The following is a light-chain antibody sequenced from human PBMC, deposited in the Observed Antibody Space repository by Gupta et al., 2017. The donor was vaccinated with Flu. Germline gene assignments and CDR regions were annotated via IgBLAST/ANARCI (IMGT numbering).Light chain of an antibody. V-gene: IGLV2-23*03. CDR1: SSDVGSYNL. CDR2: EGS. Sequence: QSALTHPASVSGSPGQSLTISCTGTSSDVGSYNLVSWYQQHPGKAPKLMIYEGSKRPSGVSNRFSGSKAGNTASLTISGLQAEDEADYYCCSYAGSSTFVVFGGGTKLTVL. J-gene: IGLJ2*01. CDR3: CSYAGSSTFVV.